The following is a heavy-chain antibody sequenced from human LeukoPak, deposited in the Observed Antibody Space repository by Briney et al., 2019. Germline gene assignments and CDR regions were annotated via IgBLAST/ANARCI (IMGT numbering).Heavy chain of an antibody. CDR3: ARRRLVWYYYDSSGYYYFDY. CDR1: GGSISSYY. D-gene: IGHD3-22*01. Sequence: SETLSLTCTVSGGSISSYYWSWIRQPPGKGLEWIGYIYYSGSTNYNPSLKSRVTISVDTSKNQFSLKLSSVTAADTAVYYCARRRLVWYYYDSSGYYYFDYWGQGTLVTVSS. V-gene: IGHV4-59*12. J-gene: IGHJ4*02. CDR2: IYYSGST.